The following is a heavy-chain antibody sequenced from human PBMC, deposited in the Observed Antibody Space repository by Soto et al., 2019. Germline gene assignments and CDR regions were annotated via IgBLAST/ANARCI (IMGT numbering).Heavy chain of an antibody. D-gene: IGHD6-6*01. CDR1: GGTFRSYA. CDR2: IIPIFGTA. Sequence: GASRKGCCKASGGTFRSYAISWVRQAPGQGLEWMGGIIPIFGTANYAQKFQGRVTITADESTSTAYMELSSLRSEDTAVYYCARDGYSSSSVYNWFDPWRQVTSVPISS. J-gene: IGHJ5*02. CDR3: ARDGYSSSSVYNWFDP. V-gene: IGHV1-69*13.